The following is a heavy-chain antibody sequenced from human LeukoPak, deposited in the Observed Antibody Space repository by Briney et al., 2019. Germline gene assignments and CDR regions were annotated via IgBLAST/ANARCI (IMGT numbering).Heavy chain of an antibody. CDR2: ISGSGGST. J-gene: IGHJ4*02. Sequence: GGSLRLSCAASGFTFSSYAMSWVRQAPGKGLEWVSSISGSGGSTYYADSVKGRFTISRDNSKNTLYLQMNSLRAEDTAVYYCARLDNWNYRGLDYWGQGTLVTVSS. V-gene: IGHV3-23*01. CDR3: ARLDNWNYRGLDY. D-gene: IGHD1-7*01. CDR1: GFTFSSYA.